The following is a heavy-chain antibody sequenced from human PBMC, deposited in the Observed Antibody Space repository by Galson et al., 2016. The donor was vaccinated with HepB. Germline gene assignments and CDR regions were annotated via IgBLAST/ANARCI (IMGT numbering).Heavy chain of an antibody. CDR1: GFTFGKYA. V-gene: IGHV3-9*01. CDR3: AARLGESLES. D-gene: IGHD3-16*01. J-gene: IGHJ5*02. Sequence: SLRLSCAGSGFTFGKYAMHWVRQAPGKGLEWVSGISWNSDTIGYADSVKGRFTTSRDNAENSLYLQLNSLRAEDTALYYCAARLGESLESWGQGTQVTVSS. CDR2: ISWNSDTI.